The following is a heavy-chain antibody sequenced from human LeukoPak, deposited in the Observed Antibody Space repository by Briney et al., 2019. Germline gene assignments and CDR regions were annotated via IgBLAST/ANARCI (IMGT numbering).Heavy chain of an antibody. V-gene: IGHV3-30*02. D-gene: IGHD3-16*01. Sequence: PGGSLRLSCAASGFTFNTYGIHWVRQALGKGLEWVAFIRYDGSNKYYADSVKGRFTISRDNSKNTLYLQTNSLRAEDTAVYYCAKGITNLKMYYFDYWGQGTLVTVSS. CDR3: AKGITNLKMYYFDY. CDR2: IRYDGSNK. CDR1: GFTFNTYG. J-gene: IGHJ4*02.